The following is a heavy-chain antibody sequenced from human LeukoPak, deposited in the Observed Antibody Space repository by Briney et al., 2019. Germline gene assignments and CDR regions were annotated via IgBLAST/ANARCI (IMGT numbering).Heavy chain of an antibody. CDR2: NYYSGSS. J-gene: IGHJ3*02. CDR1: GGPLNSSSYY. V-gene: IGHV4-39*01. CDR3: ARQVKLELHNNDAFDI. D-gene: IGHD1-7*01. Sequence: KPSETLSLTCTVSGGPLNSSSYYWGRVPQPPGKGLGWVGKNYYSGSSYYIPSLKSRVSISVDTSKNQFSLKLSSVTAADTAMYYCARQVKLELHNNDAFDIWGQGTMVTVSS.